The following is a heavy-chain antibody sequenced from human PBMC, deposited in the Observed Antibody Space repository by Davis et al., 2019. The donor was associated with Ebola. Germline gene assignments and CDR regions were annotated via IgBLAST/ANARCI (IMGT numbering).Heavy chain of an antibody. J-gene: IGHJ6*02. D-gene: IGHD3-3*01. CDR2: IIPIFGTA. Sequence: SVKVSCKASGGTFSSYAISWVRQAPGQGLEWMGGIIPIFGTANYAQKFQGRVTITADESTSTAYMELSSLRAEDTAVYYCAKDLRFLEWLRDGMDVWGQGTTVTVSS. CDR3: AKDLRFLEWLRDGMDV. CDR1: GGTFSSYA. V-gene: IGHV1-69*13.